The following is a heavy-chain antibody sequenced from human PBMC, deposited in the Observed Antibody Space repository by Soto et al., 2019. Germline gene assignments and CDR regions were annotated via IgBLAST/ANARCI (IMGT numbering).Heavy chain of an antibody. CDR3: ARHRPHPIAARPRVDYYYMDV. Sequence: SETLSLTCTVSGGSISSSSYYWGWIRQPPGKGLEWIGSIYYSGSTYYNPSLKSRVTISVDTSKNQFSLKLSSVTAADTAVYYCARHRPHPIAARPRVDYYYMDVWGKGTTVTVSS. D-gene: IGHD6-6*01. CDR2: IYYSGST. V-gene: IGHV4-39*01. CDR1: GGSISSSSYY. J-gene: IGHJ6*03.